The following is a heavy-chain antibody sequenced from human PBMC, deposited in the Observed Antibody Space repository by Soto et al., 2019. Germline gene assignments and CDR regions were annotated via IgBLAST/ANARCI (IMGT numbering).Heavy chain of an antibody. J-gene: IGHJ4*02. V-gene: IGHV4-34*01. CDR3: AVVRGMVVVTCPYYCDY. D-gene: IGHD2-21*02. Sequence: SATLFLTCAVYGGPFSGYYRGWIRQPPGKGLEWIGEINHSGSTNYNPSLKRRVTISVDPSKNQFSLQLSSVTAADTAVYYCAVVRGMVVVTCPYYCDYWGQGTLVTVSS. CDR2: INHSGST. CDR1: GGPFSGYY.